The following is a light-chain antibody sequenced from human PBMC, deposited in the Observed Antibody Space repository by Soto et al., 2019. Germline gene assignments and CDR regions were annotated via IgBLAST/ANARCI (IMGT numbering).Light chain of an antibody. CDR3: QQRSNWPRT. V-gene: IGKV3D-20*02. CDR2: GAS. J-gene: IGKJ1*01. Sequence: IVLTQSPGTLSFSPGERATLSCRASQSVSSSYLAWYQQKPGQAPRLLIYGASSRATGIPDRFSGSGSGTDFTLTISRLEPEDFEVYYCQQRSNWPRTFGQGTKVDIK. CDR1: QSVSSSY.